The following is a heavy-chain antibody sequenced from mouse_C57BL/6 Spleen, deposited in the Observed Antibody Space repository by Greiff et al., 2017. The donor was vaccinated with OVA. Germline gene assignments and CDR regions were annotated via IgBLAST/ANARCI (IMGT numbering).Heavy chain of an antibody. D-gene: IGHD2-1*01. Sequence: VHLVESGPELVKPGASVKISCKASGYAFSSSWMNWVKQRPGKGLEWIGRIYPGDGDTNYNGKFKGKATLTADKSSSTAYMQLSSLTSEDSAVYFCARKGYYGPLYAMDYWGQGTSVTVSS. CDR3: ARKGYYGPLYAMDY. CDR2: IYPGDGDT. CDR1: GYAFSSSW. J-gene: IGHJ4*01. V-gene: IGHV1-82*01.